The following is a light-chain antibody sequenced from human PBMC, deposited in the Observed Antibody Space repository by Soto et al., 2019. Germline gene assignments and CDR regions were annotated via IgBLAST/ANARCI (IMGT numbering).Light chain of an antibody. CDR1: QRVSSIY. CDR3: QQYGNSPSWT. J-gene: IGKJ1*01. V-gene: IGKV3-20*01. Sequence: EIVLTQSPGTLSLSPGERATLSCRASQRVSSIYLAWYQQKPGQAPRLLIYGASSRASGIPDRFSGSGSGTDFTLTISRLEPEDFAVYYCQQYGNSPSWTFGQGTKVDIK. CDR2: GAS.